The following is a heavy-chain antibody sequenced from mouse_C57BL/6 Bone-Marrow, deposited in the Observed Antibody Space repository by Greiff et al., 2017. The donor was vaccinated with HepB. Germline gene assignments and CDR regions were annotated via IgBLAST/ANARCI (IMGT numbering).Heavy chain of an antibody. V-gene: IGHV1-52*01. J-gene: IGHJ1*03. CDR2: IDPSDSET. D-gene: IGHD1-1*01. Sequence: QVQLQQPGAELVRPGSSVKLSCKASGYTFTSYWMHWVKQRPIQGLEWIGNIDPSDSETHYNQKFKDKATLTVDKSSSTAYMQLSSLTSEDSAVYYCARLLRYWYFDDWGTGTTVTVSS. CDR1: GYTFTSYW. CDR3: ARLLRYWYFDD.